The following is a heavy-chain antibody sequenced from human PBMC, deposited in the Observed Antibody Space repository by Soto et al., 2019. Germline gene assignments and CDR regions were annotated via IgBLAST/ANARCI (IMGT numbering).Heavy chain of an antibody. CDR3: TTAERGGSYYSDY. CDR1: GFTFTSAW. V-gene: IGHV3-15*07. CDR2: IKSKTDGGTV. Sequence: EVQLVESGGGLVRPGESLRLSCAASGFTFTSAWINWVRQAPGKGLEWAGRIKSKTDGGTVDYGAPVKGRFTISRDDSKNTAYLQMNSLRNEATAVYYCTTAERGGSYYSDYWGQGTLVTVSS. D-gene: IGHD1-26*01. J-gene: IGHJ4*02.